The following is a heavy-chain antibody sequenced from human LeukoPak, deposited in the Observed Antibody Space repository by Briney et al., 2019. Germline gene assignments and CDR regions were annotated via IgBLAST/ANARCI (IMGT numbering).Heavy chain of an antibody. CDR2: MYTSGST. J-gene: IGHJ4*02. CDR3: ARGSREMATIFDY. D-gene: IGHD5-24*01. CDR1: GGSISSYF. V-gene: IGHV4-4*07. Sequence: NPSETLSLTCSVSGGSISSYFWNWIRQPAGKGPEWVGRMYTSGSTNYNPSLKSRVTMSVDTSKNQFSLRLSSMTAADTAVYYCARGSREMATIFDYWGQGTRVTVSS.